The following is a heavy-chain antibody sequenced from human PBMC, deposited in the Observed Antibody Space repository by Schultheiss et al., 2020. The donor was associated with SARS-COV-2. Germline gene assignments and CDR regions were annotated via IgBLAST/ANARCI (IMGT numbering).Heavy chain of an antibody. J-gene: IGHJ4*02. Sequence: SETLSLTCTVSGGSISSGGYYWSWIRQHPGKGLEWIGYIYYSGSTYYNPSLRSRVTISADTSKNQFSLKLSSVTAADTAVYYCARDPTGYFDYWGQGTLVTVSS. V-gene: IGHV4-31*03. CDR3: ARDPTGYFDY. CDR2: IYYSGST. CDR1: GGSISSGGYY. D-gene: IGHD4-11*01.